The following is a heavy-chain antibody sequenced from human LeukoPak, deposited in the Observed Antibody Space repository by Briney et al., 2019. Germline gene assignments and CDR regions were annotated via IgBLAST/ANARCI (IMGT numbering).Heavy chain of an antibody. J-gene: IGHJ4*02. D-gene: IGHD6-6*01. CDR2: IYHSGST. CDR3: ARDVAARNYFDY. CDR1: GGSISSGGYY. V-gene: IGHV4-61*08. Sequence: SETLSLTCTVSGGSISSGGYYWSWIRQPPGKGLEWIGYIYHSGSTNYNPSLKSRVTISVDTSKNQFSLKLSSVTAADTAVYYCARDVAARNYFDYWGQGTLVTVSS.